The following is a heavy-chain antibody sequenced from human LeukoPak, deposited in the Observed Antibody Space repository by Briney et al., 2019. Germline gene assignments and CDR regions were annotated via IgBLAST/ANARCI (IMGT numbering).Heavy chain of an antibody. D-gene: IGHD6-13*01. V-gene: IGHV3-7*01. CDR1: GFTFSTYW. CDR3: ARDSAGNDY. Sequence: VQPGGSLSLCCAASGFTFSTYWRSWVRQAPGKGLEWVANIKQDGSEKYYVDSVKGRLTISRDNAKNSLYLQMNSLRAEDTAMYYCARDSAGNDYWGQGTLVTVSS. CDR2: IKQDGSEK. J-gene: IGHJ4*02.